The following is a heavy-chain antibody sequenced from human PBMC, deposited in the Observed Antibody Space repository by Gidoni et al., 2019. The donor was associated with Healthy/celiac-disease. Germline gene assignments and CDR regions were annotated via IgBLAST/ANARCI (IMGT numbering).Heavy chain of an antibody. J-gene: IGHJ3*02. CDR1: GFTFSSYG. V-gene: IGHV3-30*18. CDR3: AKERGYSYGYLRAFDI. Sequence: QVQLVESGGGVVQPGRSLRLSCAASGFTFSSYGMHWVRQAPGKGLEWVAVISYDGSNKYYADSVKGRFTISRDNSKNTLYLQMNSLRAEDTAVYYCAKERGYSYGYLRAFDIWGQGTMVTVSS. CDR2: ISYDGSNK. D-gene: IGHD5-18*01.